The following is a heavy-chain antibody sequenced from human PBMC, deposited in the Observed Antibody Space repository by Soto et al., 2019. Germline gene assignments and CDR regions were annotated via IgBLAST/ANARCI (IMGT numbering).Heavy chain of an antibody. J-gene: IGHJ4*02. Sequence: ASVKVSCKASGYTFTSYDINWVRQATGQGLEWMGWMNPNSGNTGYAQKFQGRVTMTRNTSISTAYMELSSLRSEDTAVYFCVMSPGWYKIDSWGQGILVTVSS. CDR1: GYTFTSYD. D-gene: IGHD6-19*01. V-gene: IGHV1-8*01. CDR2: MNPNSGNT. CDR3: VMSPGWYKIDS.